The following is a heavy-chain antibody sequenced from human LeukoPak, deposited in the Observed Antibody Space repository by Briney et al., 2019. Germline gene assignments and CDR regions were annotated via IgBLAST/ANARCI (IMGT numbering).Heavy chain of an antibody. CDR3: ARASRPTGYYYYYMDV. CDR2: ISSSSSTI. V-gene: IGHV3-48*01. Sequence: GGSLRLSCAASGFTFSSYAMHWVRQAPGKGLEWVSYISSSSSTIYYADSVKGRFTISRDNAKNSLYLQMNSLRAEDTAVYYCARASRPTGYYYYYMDVWGKGTTVTVSS. J-gene: IGHJ6*03. D-gene: IGHD4-17*01. CDR1: GFTFSSYA.